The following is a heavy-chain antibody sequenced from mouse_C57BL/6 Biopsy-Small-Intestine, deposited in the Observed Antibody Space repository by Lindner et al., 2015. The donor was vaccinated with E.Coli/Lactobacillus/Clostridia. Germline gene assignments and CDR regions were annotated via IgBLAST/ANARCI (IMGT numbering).Heavy chain of an antibody. J-gene: IGHJ4*01. D-gene: IGHD2-2*01. CDR2: IIPIFDTA. CDR1: GDTFRNNA. CDR3: ARGIRGYSYGYEVDY. Sequence: SVKVSCKASGDTFRNNAISWVRQAPGQGLEWMGGIIPIFDTANYAQRFQGRLTISADESASTAYMELTSLRAEDTAVYYCARGIRGYSYGYEVDYWGQGTRVTVSS. V-gene: IGHV1-81*01.